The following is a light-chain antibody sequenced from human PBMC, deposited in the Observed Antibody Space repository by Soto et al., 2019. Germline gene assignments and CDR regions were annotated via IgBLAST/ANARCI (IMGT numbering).Light chain of an antibody. J-gene: IGLJ2*01. Sequence: QSVLTQPPSVSGAPGQRVTIPCTGSSSNIGSFYDVHWYQQLPGTVPKLLIYGDNNRPSGVPDRFSGSKSGTSASLAITGLQPEYEADYYCQSYDNSLSQVVFGGGTKLTVL. CDR3: QSYDNSLSQVV. CDR2: GDN. V-gene: IGLV1-40*01. CDR1: SSNIGSFYD.